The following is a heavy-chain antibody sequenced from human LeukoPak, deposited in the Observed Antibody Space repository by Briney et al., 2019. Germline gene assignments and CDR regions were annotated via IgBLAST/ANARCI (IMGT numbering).Heavy chain of an antibody. V-gene: IGHV3-7*01. CDR2: IKQDGSEK. J-gene: IGHJ4*02. CDR1: GFTFSSYW. Sequence: GGSLRLSCAASGFTFSSYWMSWVRQAPGKGLEWVANIKQDGSEKDYVDSVKGRFTISRDNAKNSLYLQMNSLRAEDTAVYYCARDLLLWFGELLRPLDYWGQGTLVTVSS. D-gene: IGHD3-10*01. CDR3: ARDLLLWFGELLRPLDY.